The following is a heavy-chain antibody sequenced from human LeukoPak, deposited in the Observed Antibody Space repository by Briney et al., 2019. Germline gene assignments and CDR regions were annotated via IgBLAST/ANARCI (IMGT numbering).Heavy chain of an antibody. D-gene: IGHD2-21*02. J-gene: IGHJ4*02. Sequence: GRCLRLSCAASGFILRSFETNGARHAPGKGLEGVSYNSIISSSGSTIDYADSVKGRYTISRDDAKNSPEPPMISRQGEETAGYYCAREICGGDCRYSLGIDYGGQGTLVTVSS. CDR2: NSIISSSGSTI. CDR3: AREICGGDCRYSLGIDY. V-gene: IGHV3-48*03. CDR1: GFILRSFE.